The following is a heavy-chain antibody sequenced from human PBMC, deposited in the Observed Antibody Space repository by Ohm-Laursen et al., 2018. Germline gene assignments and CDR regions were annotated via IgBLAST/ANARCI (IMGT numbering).Heavy chain of an antibody. V-gene: IGHV3-74*01. CDR1: GFSFNNYW. D-gene: IGHD4-23*01. CDR3: ARGGRGGNAAFDH. J-gene: IGHJ4*01. CDR2: INSDGLST. Sequence: SLRLSCAASGFSFNNYWMHWVRQAPGKGLVWVSRINSDGLSTHYADSVKVRFTISRDNATNTLYLEMNSLRAEDTAVYYCARGGRGGNAAFDHWGRGTLVTVSS.